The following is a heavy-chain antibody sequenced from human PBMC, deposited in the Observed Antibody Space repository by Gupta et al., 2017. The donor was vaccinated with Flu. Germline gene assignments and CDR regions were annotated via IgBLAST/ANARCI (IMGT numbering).Heavy chain of an antibody. CDR1: GYTFTGYY. D-gene: IGHD6-13*01. V-gene: IGHV1-2*02. CDR2: INPNSGGT. Sequence: QVQLVQSGAVVKTPGASVKVSCKGSGYTFTGYYMHWVRKAPGQGLEWMGWINPNSGGTKYAQKFKGRGTMTRDTSISKAYRGQRGLIADETAVYSGARGSKLLVPPSRGVNWLDSGGQGTMVTVYS. J-gene: IGHJ5*01. CDR3: ARGSKLLVPPSRGVNWLDS.